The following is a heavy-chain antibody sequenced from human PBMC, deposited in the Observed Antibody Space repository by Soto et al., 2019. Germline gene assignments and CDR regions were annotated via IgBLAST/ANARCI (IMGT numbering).Heavy chain of an antibody. J-gene: IGHJ4*02. Sequence: GGSLRLSCAASGFTFSSYAMHWVRQAPGKGLEWVAVISYDGSNKYYADSVKGRFTISRDNSKNTLYLQMNSLRAEDTAVYYCGRDLEDSSSWYGGGWYFDYWGQGTLVTVSS. CDR2: ISYDGSNK. CDR1: GFTFSSYA. CDR3: GRDLEDSSSWYGGGWYFDY. D-gene: IGHD6-13*01. V-gene: IGHV3-30-3*01.